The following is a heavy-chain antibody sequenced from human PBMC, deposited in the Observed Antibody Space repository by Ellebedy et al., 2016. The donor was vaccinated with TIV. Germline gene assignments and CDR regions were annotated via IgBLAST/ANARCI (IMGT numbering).Heavy chain of an antibody. Sequence: SETLSLXXAVYGGSFSGYYWSWIRQPPGKGLEWIGEINHSGSTNYNPSLKSRVTISVDTSKNQFSLKLSSVTAADTAVYYCARGVKIGKYAFDIWGQGTMVTVSS. V-gene: IGHV4-34*01. CDR1: GGSFSGYY. CDR3: ARGVKIGKYAFDI. CDR2: INHSGST. J-gene: IGHJ3*02.